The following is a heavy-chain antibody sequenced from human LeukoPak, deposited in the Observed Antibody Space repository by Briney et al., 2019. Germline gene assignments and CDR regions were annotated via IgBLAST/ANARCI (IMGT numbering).Heavy chain of an antibody. CDR1: GYSFTSYW. Sequence: GESLKISCKGSGYSFTSYWIGWVRQMPGRGLEWMGIVYPGDSETRYSTSFQGQVTISADKSINTAYLHWSSLRASDTAIYYCATTSRRFDYWGQGTLLTVSS. CDR2: VYPGDSET. CDR3: ATTSRRFDY. J-gene: IGHJ4*02. V-gene: IGHV5-51*01. D-gene: IGHD6-6*01.